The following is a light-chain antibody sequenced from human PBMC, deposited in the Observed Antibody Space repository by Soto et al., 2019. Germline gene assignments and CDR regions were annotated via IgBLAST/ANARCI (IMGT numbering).Light chain of an antibody. V-gene: IGLV2-14*01. Sequence: QTVLTQPASVSGSPGQSITISCTGTSSDIGDYHYVSWYQQYPVKVTKLMIYEVRHRSSAVSNRFSGSKSGNTASLTISALQAEDVGDYYCSSFTTSSPYVLGTGTKVTVL. CDR2: EVR. CDR1: SSDIGDYHY. J-gene: IGLJ1*01. CDR3: SSFTTSSPYV.